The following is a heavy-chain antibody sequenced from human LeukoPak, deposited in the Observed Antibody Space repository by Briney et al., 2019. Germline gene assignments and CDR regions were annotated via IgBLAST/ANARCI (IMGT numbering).Heavy chain of an antibody. CDR1: GFTFSRYW. CDR3: ARELIVVVPAAIRRGAFDI. D-gene: IGHD2-2*01. CDR2: IYSGGST. Sequence: PGGSLSLSCEASGFTFSRYWMTWVRQAPGKGLEWVSVIYSGGSTYYADSVKGRFTISRDNSKNTLYLQMNSLRAEDTAVYYCARELIVVVPAAIRRGAFDIWGQGTMVTVSS. J-gene: IGHJ3*02. V-gene: IGHV3-53*01.